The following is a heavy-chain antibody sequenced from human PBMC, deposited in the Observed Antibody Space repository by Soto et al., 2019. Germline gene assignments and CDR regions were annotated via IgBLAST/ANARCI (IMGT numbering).Heavy chain of an antibody. Sequence: ASVKLSCKASGYSFTNYYMHWVRQAPGQGLEYMGVIHPNGGGTSYAQKLQGRVTMTTDTSTSTAYMELRSLRSDDTAVYYCAREAPPEDYWGQGTLVTVSS. CDR2: IHPNGGGT. CDR3: AREAPPEDY. J-gene: IGHJ4*02. V-gene: IGHV1-46*01. CDR1: GYSFTNYY.